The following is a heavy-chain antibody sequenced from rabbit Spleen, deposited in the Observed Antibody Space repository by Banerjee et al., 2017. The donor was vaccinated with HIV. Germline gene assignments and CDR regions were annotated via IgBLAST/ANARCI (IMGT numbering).Heavy chain of an antibody. D-gene: IGHD4-1*01. V-gene: IGHV1S40*01. Sequence: QSLEESGGDLVKPGASLTLTCTASGIDFSNYYYMCWVRQAPGKGLEWIACIYTVSDGTWYASWVNGRFTIFKTSSTTVTLQMTSLTVADTATYFCARHDPNSGWGGDLWGPGTLVTVS. CDR1: GIDFSNYYY. CDR3: ARHDPNSGWGGDL. CDR2: IYTVSDGT. J-gene: IGHJ4*01.